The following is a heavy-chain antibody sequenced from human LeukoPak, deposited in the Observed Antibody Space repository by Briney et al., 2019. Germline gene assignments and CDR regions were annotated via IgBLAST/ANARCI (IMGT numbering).Heavy chain of an antibody. J-gene: IGHJ4*02. CDR3: ARESKDDYDLLTGYSFDY. D-gene: IGHD3-9*01. Sequence: SETLSLTCTVSGGSISSYYWSWIRRPAGKGLEWIGRIYISGSTNYNPSLKSRVTMSVDTSKNQFSLKLSSVTAADPAVYYCARESKDDYDLLTGYSFDYWGQGTLVTVSS. V-gene: IGHV4-4*07. CDR1: GGSISSYY. CDR2: IYISGST.